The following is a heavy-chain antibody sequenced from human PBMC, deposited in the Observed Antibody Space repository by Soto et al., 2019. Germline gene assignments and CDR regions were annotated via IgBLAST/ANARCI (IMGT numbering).Heavy chain of an antibody. CDR3: AKDSLGGMGTVMMPGPD. CDR2: ISYDVRKT. V-gene: IGHV3-30*18. CDR1: RLTFSTYG. D-gene: IGHD4-17*01. Sequence: GGSLRLSCAVSRLTFSTYGMHWVRQAPGRGLEWVAVISYDVRKTHYADSVRGRFTISRDNSKSTLYLQMNDLRADDTALYYCAKDSLGGMGTVMMPGPDWGQGTLVTVSS. J-gene: IGHJ4*02.